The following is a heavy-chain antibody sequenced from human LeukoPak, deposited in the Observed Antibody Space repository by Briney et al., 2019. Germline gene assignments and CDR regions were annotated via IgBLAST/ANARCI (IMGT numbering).Heavy chain of an antibody. Sequence: ASVKVSCKASGYTFTSYGISWVRQAPGQGLEWMGWISAYNGNTNYAQKLQGRVTMTTDTSTSTAYMELSSLRSEDTAVYYCATHILSMVRGVIPGGFWGQGTLVTVSS. CDR3: ATHILSMVRGVIPGGF. D-gene: IGHD3-10*01. CDR1: GYTFTSYG. CDR2: ISAYNGNT. J-gene: IGHJ4*02. V-gene: IGHV1-18*01.